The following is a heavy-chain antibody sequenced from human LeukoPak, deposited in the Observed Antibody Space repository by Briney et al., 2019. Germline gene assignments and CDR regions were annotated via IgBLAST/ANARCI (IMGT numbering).Heavy chain of an antibody. V-gene: IGHV3-33*01. J-gene: IGHJ4*02. CDR2: IWYDGSNK. CDR1: GFTFSSYA. Sequence: PGRSLRLSCAAPGFTFSSYAMNWVRQAPGKGLEWVAVIWYDGSNKYYADSVKGRFTISRDNSKNTVYLQMNNLGAGDTAIYYCARGGAFGDRTYYFASWGQGILVTVSS. D-gene: IGHD4-17*01. CDR3: ARGGAFGDRTYYFAS.